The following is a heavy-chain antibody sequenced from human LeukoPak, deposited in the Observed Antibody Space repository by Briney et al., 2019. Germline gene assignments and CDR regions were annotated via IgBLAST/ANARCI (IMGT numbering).Heavy chain of an antibody. J-gene: IGHJ2*01. CDR2: ISSSSSYI. V-gene: IGHV3-21*01. Sequence: GGSLRLSCAASGFTFSSYNMNWVRQAPGKGLEWVASISSSSSYIYYADSVKGRFTISRDNAKNSLYLQMNSLRAEDTAVYYCASTSWDSGYSSSWDLPGYFDLWGRGTLVTVSS. D-gene: IGHD6-13*01. CDR3: ASTSWDSGYSSSWDLPGYFDL. CDR1: GFTFSSYN.